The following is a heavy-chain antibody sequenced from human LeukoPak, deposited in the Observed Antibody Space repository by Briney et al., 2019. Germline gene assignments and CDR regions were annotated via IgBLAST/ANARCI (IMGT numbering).Heavy chain of an antibody. Sequence: PSETLSLTCTVSGGSISSYYWSWIRQPPGKGLEWIGYIYYSGSTNYNPSLKSRVTISVDTSKNQFSLKLSSVTAADTAVYYCARDGNRPYYYYYYMDVWGKGTTVTVSS. J-gene: IGHJ6*03. CDR1: GGSISSYY. CDR2: IYYSGST. V-gene: IGHV4-59*01. CDR3: ARDGNRPYYYYYYMDV. D-gene: IGHD2/OR15-2a*01.